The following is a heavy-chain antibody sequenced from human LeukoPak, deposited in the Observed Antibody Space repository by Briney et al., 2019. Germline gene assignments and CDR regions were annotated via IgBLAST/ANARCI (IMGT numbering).Heavy chain of an antibody. CDR2: IYTSGST. Sequence: PSEPLSLTCTVSGDSISSFYWTWIRQPAGKGLEWIGRIYTSGSTNYNPSLKSRVTMSVDTSKNQFSLKLSSVTAADTAVYYCARDVVAAAGTWDYWGQGTLVTVSS. J-gene: IGHJ4*02. D-gene: IGHD6-13*01. CDR3: ARDVVAAAGTWDY. CDR1: GDSISSFY. V-gene: IGHV4-4*07.